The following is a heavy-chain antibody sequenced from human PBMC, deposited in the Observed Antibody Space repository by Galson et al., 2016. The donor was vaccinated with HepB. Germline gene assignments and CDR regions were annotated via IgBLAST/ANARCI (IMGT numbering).Heavy chain of an antibody. V-gene: IGHV3-30*18. CDR2: ISYDGGSK. D-gene: IGHD4-17*01. J-gene: IGHJ6*02. CDR1: GFVLSNYG. Sequence: SLRLSCAASGFVLSNYGMHWVRQAPGKGLEWVALISYDGGSKYYGDSVKGRFSISRDNSKNTLYLQMSSLRAEDTAVYYCAKIISGDLSYYFYAMDVWGHGTTVTVSS. CDR3: AKIISGDLSYYFYAMDV.